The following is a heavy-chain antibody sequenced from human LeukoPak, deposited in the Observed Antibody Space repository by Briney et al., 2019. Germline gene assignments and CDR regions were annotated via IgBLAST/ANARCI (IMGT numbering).Heavy chain of an antibody. D-gene: IGHD6-13*01. CDR3: AKERSLPYHDY. CDR1: GFTFDDYA. Sequence: GRSLRLSCAASGFTFDDYAMHWVRQAPGKGLEWVSGISWNSGSIGYADSVKGRFTISRDNSKNTLYLQMNSLRAEDTAVYYCAKERSLPYHDYWGQGTLVTVSS. CDR2: ISWNSGSI. V-gene: IGHV3-9*01. J-gene: IGHJ4*02.